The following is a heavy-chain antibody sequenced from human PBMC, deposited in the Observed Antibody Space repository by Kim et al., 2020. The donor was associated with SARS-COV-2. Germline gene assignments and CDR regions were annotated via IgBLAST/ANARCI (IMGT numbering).Heavy chain of an antibody. Sequence: DYAVSVKSRITINPDTSKNQFSLQLNSVTPEDTAVYYCARYSTTDDAFDIWGQGTMVTVSS. V-gene: IGHV6-1*01. D-gene: IGHD6-13*01. J-gene: IGHJ3*02. CDR3: ARYSTTDDAFDI.